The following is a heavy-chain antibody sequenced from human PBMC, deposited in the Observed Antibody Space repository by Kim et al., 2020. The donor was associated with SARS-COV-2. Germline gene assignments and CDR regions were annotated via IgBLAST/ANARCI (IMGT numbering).Heavy chain of an antibody. V-gene: IGHV3-30*04. Sequence: GGSLRLSCAASRFTFGAYTMHWLRQAPGKGLEWVALIANDGRFRYHADSVKGLFTVSRDNSQNTLFLEMNSLSAEDTAAYYCARESDGLDVWGQGTMVIVSS. J-gene: IGHJ3*01. CDR1: RFTFGAYT. CDR2: IANDGRFR. CDR3: ARESDGLDV.